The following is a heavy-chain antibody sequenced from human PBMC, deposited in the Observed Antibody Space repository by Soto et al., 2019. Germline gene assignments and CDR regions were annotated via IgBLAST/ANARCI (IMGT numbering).Heavy chain of an antibody. V-gene: IGHV3-30*05. Sequence: QVQLVESGGGVVQPGTSLRVSCVGSGFTFRSYVIHWVRQAPGKGLEWVALTSYDGSDKYYDDSVRGRFTISRDNSRKTVDLQMDSPRLEGKAFYYCSRWGTTGGMDVWGQGTLVSV. J-gene: IGHJ1*01. D-gene: IGHD3-16*01. CDR1: GFTFRSYV. CDR3: SRWGTTGGMDV. CDR2: TSYDGSDK.